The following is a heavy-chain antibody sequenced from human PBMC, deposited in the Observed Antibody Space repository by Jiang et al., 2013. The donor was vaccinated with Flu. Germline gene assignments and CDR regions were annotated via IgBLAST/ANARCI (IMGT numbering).Heavy chain of an antibody. Sequence: PGLVKPSETLSLTCTVSGGSISSSTYYWSWIRQPPGKGLEWIGYVYYSGTTNYNPSLKSRVTISVDTSKNQFSLKLSSVTAADTAVYYCARDRFRSTYGPFDPWGQGTLVTVSS. D-gene: IGHD1-26*01. CDR3: ARDRFRSTYGPFDP. CDR2: VYYSGTT. J-gene: IGHJ5*02. CDR1: GGSISSSTYY. V-gene: IGHV4-61*01.